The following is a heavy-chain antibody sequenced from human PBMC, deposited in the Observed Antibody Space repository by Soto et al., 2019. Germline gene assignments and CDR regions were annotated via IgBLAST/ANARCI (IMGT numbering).Heavy chain of an antibody. V-gene: IGHV1-3*01. J-gene: IGHJ4*02. CDR1: GYTFTTYV. CDR2: INAGNGNT. CDR3: ARDVPGGWNYVFFDY. D-gene: IGHD1-7*01. Sequence: ASVKVSCKASGYTFTTYVMHWVRQAPGQRLEWMGWINAGNGNTIYSQRFQGRVTITRDTSASTAYMELSSLRSEDTAVYYCARDVPGGWNYVFFDYWGQGTLVTVSS.